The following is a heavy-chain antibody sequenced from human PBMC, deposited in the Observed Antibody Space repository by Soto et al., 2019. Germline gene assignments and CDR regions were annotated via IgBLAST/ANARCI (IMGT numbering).Heavy chain of an antibody. CDR1: GGSFSGYY. Sequence: SETLSLTCAVYGGSFSGYYWSWIRQPPGKGLEWIGDSHHSGSTNYNPSLTSRVTISADTSKNQFSLNLSSMTPADTAVYYCARGGQWLPVYWGQGTLVTVSS. J-gene: IGHJ4*02. CDR3: ARGGQWLPVY. D-gene: IGHD6-19*01. CDR2: SHHSGST. V-gene: IGHV4-34*01.